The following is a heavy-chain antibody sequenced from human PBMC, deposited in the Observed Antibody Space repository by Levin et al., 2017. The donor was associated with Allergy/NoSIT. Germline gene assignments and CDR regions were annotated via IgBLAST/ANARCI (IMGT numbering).Heavy chain of an antibody. J-gene: IGHJ4*02. V-gene: IGHV4-39*01. CDR1: GGSISSSNHY. CDR3: SRGGDYVWGSYRYKGDF. Sequence: SETLSLTCIVSGGSISSSNHYWGWIRQPPGKGLEWIGSISYSGSTYYSPSLNSRVTISVDTSKNQFSLKLSSVTAADTAVYYCSRGGDYVWGSYRYKGDFWGQGTLVSVSS. D-gene: IGHD3-16*02. CDR2: ISYSGST.